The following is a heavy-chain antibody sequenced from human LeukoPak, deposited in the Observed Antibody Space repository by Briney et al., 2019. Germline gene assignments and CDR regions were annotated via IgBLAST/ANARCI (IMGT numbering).Heavy chain of an antibody. V-gene: IGHV4-61*01. Sequence: PSETLSLTCTVSGGSISSGSYYWSWIRQPPGKGLEWIGYIYYSGSTNYNPSLKSRVTISVDTSKNQFSLKLSSVTAADTAVYYCARVRYSSSWYHLYYFDYWGQGTLVTVSS. J-gene: IGHJ4*02. D-gene: IGHD6-13*01. CDR1: GGSISSGSYY. CDR3: ARVRYSSSWYHLYYFDY. CDR2: IYYSGST.